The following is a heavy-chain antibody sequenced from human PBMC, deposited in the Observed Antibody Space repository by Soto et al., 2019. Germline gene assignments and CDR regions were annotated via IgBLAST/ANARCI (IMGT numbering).Heavy chain of an antibody. J-gene: IGHJ4*02. D-gene: IGHD3-10*01. CDR1: GFTFSSYA. Sequence: GGSLRLSCAASGFTFSSYAMHWVRQAPGKGLEWVAVISYDGSNKYYADSVKGRFTISRDNSKNTLYLQMNSLRAEDTAVYYCARDLREAEMVRGVLDYWGQGTLVTVSS. CDR2: ISYDGSNK. CDR3: ARDLREAEMVRGVLDY. V-gene: IGHV3-30-3*01.